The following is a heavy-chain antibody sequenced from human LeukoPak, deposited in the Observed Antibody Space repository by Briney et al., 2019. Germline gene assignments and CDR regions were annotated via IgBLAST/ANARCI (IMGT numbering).Heavy chain of an antibody. CDR2: IYYSGST. V-gene: IGHV4-34*01. CDR3: AGQSGSYGGILDN. Sequence: SETLSLTCAVYGGSFSGYYWGWVRQPPGKGLEWIGGIYYSGSTYYNPSLKSRVTISVDTSRNEFSLRLSSVTAADTALYFCAGQSGSYGGILDNWGQGILGTVSS. D-gene: IGHD1-26*01. CDR1: GGSFSGYY. J-gene: IGHJ4*02.